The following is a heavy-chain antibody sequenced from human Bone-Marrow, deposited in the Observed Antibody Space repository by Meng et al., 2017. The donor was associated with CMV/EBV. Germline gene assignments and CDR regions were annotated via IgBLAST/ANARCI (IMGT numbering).Heavy chain of an antibody. D-gene: IGHD3-22*01. Sequence: SETLSLTCTVSGGSISNSYWSWIRQPPGKGLQFIGYIYYTGRTDSNPSLKSRVTVSMDTSKSQFSLKLRSVTAADTAVYYCASHCASNGWYRGGDDYWGQGTLVTVSS. J-gene: IGHJ4*02. CDR2: IYYTGRT. CDR1: GGSISNSY. CDR3: ASHCASNGWYRGGDDY. V-gene: IGHV4-59*01.